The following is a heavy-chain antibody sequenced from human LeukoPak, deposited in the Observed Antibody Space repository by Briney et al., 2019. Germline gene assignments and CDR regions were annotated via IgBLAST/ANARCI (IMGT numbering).Heavy chain of an antibody. Sequence: SETLSLTCTVSGGSISSSSYYWGWIRQPPGKGLEWIGSIYYSGSTYYNPSLKSRVTISVDTSKNQFTLKLSSVTAADTAVYYCASGRQQLAHYGMDVWGQGTTVTVSS. CDR3: ASGRQQLAHYGMDV. D-gene: IGHD6-13*01. CDR2: IYYSGST. CDR1: GGSISSSSYY. J-gene: IGHJ6*02. V-gene: IGHV4-39*06.